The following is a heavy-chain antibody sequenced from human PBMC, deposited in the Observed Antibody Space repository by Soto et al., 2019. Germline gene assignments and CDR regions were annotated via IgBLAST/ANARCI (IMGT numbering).Heavy chain of an antibody. V-gene: IGHV4-34*01. CDR3: ARGRLMVYAIPYYYYFGMDV. Sequence: QVQLQQWGAGLLKPSETLSLTCAVYGGSFSGYYWSWIRQPPGQGLEWIGEINHSGSTNYNPSLKSRVTISVDTSKNQFSLKLSSVTAADTAVYYCARGRLMVYAIPYYYYFGMDVWGQGTTVTVSS. D-gene: IGHD2-8*01. CDR1: GGSFSGYY. CDR2: INHSGST. J-gene: IGHJ6*02.